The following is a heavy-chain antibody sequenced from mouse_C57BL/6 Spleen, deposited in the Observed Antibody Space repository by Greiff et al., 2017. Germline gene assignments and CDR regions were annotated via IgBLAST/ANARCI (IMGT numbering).Heavy chain of an antibody. V-gene: IGHV1-74*01. D-gene: IGHD2-5*01. Sequence: VKLQQPGAELVKPGASVKVSCKASGYTFTSYWMHWVKQRPGQGLEWIGRIHPSDSATNYAEKFKGKTILTVDKSSRAAYMKLSSLTSDDSTFYYCAIDYYSNQLDYWGTGTSVTVSS. CDR1: GYTFTSYW. CDR2: IHPSDSAT. J-gene: IGHJ4*01. CDR3: AIDYYSNQLDY.